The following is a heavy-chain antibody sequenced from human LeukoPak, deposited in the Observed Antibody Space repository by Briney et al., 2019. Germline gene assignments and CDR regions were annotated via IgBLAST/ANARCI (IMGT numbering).Heavy chain of an antibody. D-gene: IGHD3-3*01. CDR3: ATGGDFWSPFYYFDY. V-gene: IGHV3-48*04. CDR1: GFTFKTFS. J-gene: IGHJ4*02. Sequence: GGSLRLSCAASGFTFKTFSMNWVRQAPGKGPEWVSYISSSSSTTYYADSVKGRFTISRDNAKNSLYLQMNSLRAEDTAVYYCATGGDFWSPFYYFDYWGQGTLVTVSS. CDR2: ISSSSSTT.